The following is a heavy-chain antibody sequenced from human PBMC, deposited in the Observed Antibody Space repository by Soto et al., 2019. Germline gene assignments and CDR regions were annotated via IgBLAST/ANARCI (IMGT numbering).Heavy chain of an antibody. D-gene: IGHD2-2*01. CDR2: IYHSGST. J-gene: IGHJ4*02. V-gene: IGHV4-4*02. CDR1: GGSISSSNW. CDR3: ARREVVPAALDY. Sequence: TSETLSLTCAVSGGSISSSNWWSWVRQPPGKGLEWIGEIYHSGSTNYNPSLKSRVTISVDKSKNQFSLKLSSVTAADTAVYYCARREVVPAALDYWGQGTLVTVSS.